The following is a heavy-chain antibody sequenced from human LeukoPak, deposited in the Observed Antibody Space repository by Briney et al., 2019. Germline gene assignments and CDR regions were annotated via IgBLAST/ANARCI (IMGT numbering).Heavy chain of an antibody. Sequence: PGGSLRLSCAASGFTFSSYGMHWVRQAPGKGLEWVAVISYDGSNKYYADSVKGRFTISRDNSKNTLYLQMNSLRAEDTAVYYCAKDQAYYRLPGIAAAGTDPDYWGQGTLVTVSS. D-gene: IGHD6-13*01. CDR1: GFTFSSYG. CDR3: AKDQAYYRLPGIAAAGTDPDY. V-gene: IGHV3-30*18. J-gene: IGHJ4*02. CDR2: ISYDGSNK.